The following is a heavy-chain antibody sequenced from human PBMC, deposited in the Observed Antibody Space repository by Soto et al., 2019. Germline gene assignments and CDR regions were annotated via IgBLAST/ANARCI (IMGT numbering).Heavy chain of an antibody. CDR1: GGSVSSGSYY. J-gene: IGHJ6*02. CDR3: ARDPVSTHFYYYGMDV. CDR2: IYYSGST. Sequence: SETLSLTCTVSGGSVSSGSYYWSWIRQPPGKGLEWIGYIYYSGSTNYNPSLKSRVTISVDTSKNQFSLKLSSVTAADTAVYYCARDPVSTHFYYYGMDVWGQGTTVTVSS. V-gene: IGHV4-61*01. D-gene: IGHD3-3*02.